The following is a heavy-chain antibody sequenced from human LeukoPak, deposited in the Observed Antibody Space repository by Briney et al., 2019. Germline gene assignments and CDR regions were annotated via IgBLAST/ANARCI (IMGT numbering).Heavy chain of an antibody. V-gene: IGHV5-51*01. CDR3: ATISGSWYGPTGWFDP. J-gene: IGHJ5*02. CDR1: GYSFTSYC. D-gene: IGHD6-13*01. Sequence: GASMKISCKGSGYSFTSYCIGCGRHLPRKGLEWMGIIYPGDSDTRYSPSFQGQVTISADKSISTAHLQWSSLKASDTAMYYCATISGSWYGPTGWFDPWGQGTLVTVSS. CDR2: IYPGDSDT.